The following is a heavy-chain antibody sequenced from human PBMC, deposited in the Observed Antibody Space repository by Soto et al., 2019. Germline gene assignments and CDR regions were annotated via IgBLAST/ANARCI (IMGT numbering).Heavy chain of an antibody. CDR1: GFTFDDYA. CDR2: ISSNGAAT. CDR3: ASLPLYGSGFDC. Sequence: EAQLVESGGGLVQPGRSLRLSCVASGFTFDDYAIHWVRQAPGKGLEWVSGISSNGAATGYADSVKGRFTISRDNAKNSLYLQMSSLRTEDTAIYYCASLPLYGSGFDCWGQGTLVTVSS. V-gene: IGHV3-9*01. J-gene: IGHJ4*02. D-gene: IGHD3-10*01.